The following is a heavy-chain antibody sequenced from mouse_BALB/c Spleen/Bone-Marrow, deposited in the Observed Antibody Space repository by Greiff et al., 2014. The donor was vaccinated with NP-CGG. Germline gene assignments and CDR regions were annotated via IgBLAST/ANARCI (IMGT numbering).Heavy chain of an antibody. CDR2: IDPANGNT. CDR3: ARRGDGYYAWFAY. V-gene: IGHV14-3*02. CDR1: GFNIKDTY. J-gene: IGHJ3*01. Sequence: VQLQQSGAELVKPGASVKLSCTASGFNIKDTYMHWVKQRPEQGLEWIGRIDPANGNTKYDPKFQGKATITADTSSNTAYLQHSSLTSEDTAVYYCARRGDGYYAWFAYWGQGTLVTVSA. D-gene: IGHD2-3*01.